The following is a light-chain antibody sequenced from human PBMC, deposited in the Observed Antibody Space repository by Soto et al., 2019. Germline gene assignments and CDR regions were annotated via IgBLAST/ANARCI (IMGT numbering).Light chain of an antibody. V-gene: IGKV3D-20*01. Sequence: PSGTATLSCLASQTISSSLAWYQQRPGLAPRLLIYDASSRATGIPDRFSGSGSGTEFTLTISSLQPDDFATYYCQHYNSYSEAFGQGTKVDI. CDR2: DAS. J-gene: IGKJ1*01. CDR3: QHYNSYSEA. CDR1: QTISSS.